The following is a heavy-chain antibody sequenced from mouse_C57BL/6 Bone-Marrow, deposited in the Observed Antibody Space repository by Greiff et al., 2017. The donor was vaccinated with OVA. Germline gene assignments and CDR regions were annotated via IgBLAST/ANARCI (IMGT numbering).Heavy chain of an antibody. D-gene: IGHD1-1*01. CDR3: ARHGDYGSFFDY. J-gene: IGHJ2*01. CDR2: ISSGGSYT. Sequence: EVQGVESRGDLVKPGGSLKLSCAASGFTFSSYGMSWVRQTPDKRLEWVATISSGGSYTYYPDSVKGRFTISRDNAKNTLYLQMSSLKSEDTAMYYCARHGDYGSFFDYWGQGTTLTVSS. CDR1: GFTFSSYG. V-gene: IGHV5-6*01.